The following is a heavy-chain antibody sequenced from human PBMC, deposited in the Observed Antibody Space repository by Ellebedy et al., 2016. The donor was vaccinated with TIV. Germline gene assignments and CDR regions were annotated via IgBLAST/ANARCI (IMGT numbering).Heavy chain of an antibody. CDR2: IYPGDSDT. V-gene: IGHV5-51*01. CDR1: GYSFTTCW. Sequence: GESLKISCKGSGYSFTTCWNGWVRQMSGKRLGMLGIIYPGDSDTRYSPSFQGQVPISADKSISTAYLQWSSLKASDTAMYYCARVGEVAATPCSYWGQGTLVTVSS. CDR3: ARVGEVAATPCSY. J-gene: IGHJ4*02. D-gene: IGHD2-15*01.